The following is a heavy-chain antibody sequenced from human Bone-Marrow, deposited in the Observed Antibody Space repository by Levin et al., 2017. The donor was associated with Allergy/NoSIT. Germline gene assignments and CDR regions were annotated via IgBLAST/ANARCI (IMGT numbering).Heavy chain of an antibody. D-gene: IGHD6-19*01. J-gene: IGHJ4*02. V-gene: IGHV3-66*01. CDR2: IYSGGVA. Sequence: ASVKVSCAASGFTVSSNYMRWVRQAPGKGLEWVSPIYSGGVANYADSVKGRFTISRDNSKNTLYLQMNSLRAEDTALYYCARDGGVTVAGDYWGQGTLVSVSS. CDR3: ARDGGVTVAGDY. CDR1: GFTVSSNY.